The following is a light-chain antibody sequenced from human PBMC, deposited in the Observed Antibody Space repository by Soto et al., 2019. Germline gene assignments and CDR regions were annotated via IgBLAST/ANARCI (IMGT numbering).Light chain of an antibody. CDR3: QQYGSSPRT. Sequence: EIVMTQSPATLSLSPWEIATLSCRASQSVSSNLAWYQQKPGQAPRLLIYGASTRATGIPARFSGSGSGTDFTLTISRLEPEDFAVYYCQQYGSSPRTFGQGTKVDIK. V-gene: IGKV3-20*01. J-gene: IGKJ1*01. CDR2: GAS. CDR1: QSVSSN.